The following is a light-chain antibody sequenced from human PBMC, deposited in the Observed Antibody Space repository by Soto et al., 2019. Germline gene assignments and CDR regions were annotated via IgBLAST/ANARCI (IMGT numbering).Light chain of an antibody. J-gene: IGKJ1*01. CDR2: KAS. V-gene: IGKV1-5*03. CDR3: QQYNTYSPWA. CDR1: QSISSR. Sequence: DIQMTQSPSTLSASVGDRVTITCRASQSISSRLAWYQQKPGKAPKLLIYKASSLESGVPSRFSGSGSGTEFTPTISSLQPDDFASYYCQQYNTYSPWAFGQGTKVEIK.